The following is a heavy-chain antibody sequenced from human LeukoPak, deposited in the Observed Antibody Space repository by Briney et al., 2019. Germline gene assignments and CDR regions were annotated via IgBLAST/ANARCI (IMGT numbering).Heavy chain of an antibody. V-gene: IGHV4-30-4*08. D-gene: IGHD3-10*01. J-gene: IGHJ6*03. CDR1: GDSINSGDSY. CDR3: VRESFGNLQVIPSSHYMDV. CDR2: TYYTGSP. Sequence: SQTLSLTCTVSGDSINSGDSYWGWIRQTPGKGLEWLGHTYYTGSPYYSPSLKSRLTILVDKSKNHSYLNLASVTAAHTAVYFCVRESFGNLQVIPSSHYMDVWGKGITVIVSS.